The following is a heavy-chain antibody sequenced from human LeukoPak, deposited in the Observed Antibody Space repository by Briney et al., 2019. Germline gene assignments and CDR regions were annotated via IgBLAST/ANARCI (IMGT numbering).Heavy chain of an antibody. CDR2: ISGSSSYI. D-gene: IGHD6-13*01. Sequence: GGSLRLSCAASGFTFSSYSMNWVRQAPGKGLEWVSSISGSSSYIYYAGSVKGRFTISRDNDKKSLSLQMNSLRAEDTAVYYCAREPDIAGSYYFDYWGQGTLVTVSS. J-gene: IGHJ4*02. CDR3: AREPDIAGSYYFDY. CDR1: GFTFSSYS. V-gene: IGHV3-21*01.